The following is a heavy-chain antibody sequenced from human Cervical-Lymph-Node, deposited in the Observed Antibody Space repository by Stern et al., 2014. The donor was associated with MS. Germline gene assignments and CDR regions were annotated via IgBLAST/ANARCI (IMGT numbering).Heavy chain of an antibody. V-gene: IGHV3-7*03. J-gene: IGHJ4*02. D-gene: IGHD3-3*01. CDR2: IKPDGTQK. CDR3: ARTRGSIFGVDVSFFDF. Sequence: EVQLLESGGGLVQPGGSLRLSCGASGFTVSSYWMSWVRQAPGKGLEWVATIKPDGTQKSYVDSVKGRFTISRDNAKNSLSLQMNSLRVDDTAVYYCARTRGSIFGVDVSFFDFWAQGTLVAVSS. CDR1: GFTVSSYW.